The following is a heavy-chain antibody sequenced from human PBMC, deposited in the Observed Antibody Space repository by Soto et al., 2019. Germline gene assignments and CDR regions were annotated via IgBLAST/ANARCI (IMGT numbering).Heavy chain of an antibody. Sequence: XETLSLTCSVAGCTIGGYYWTWIRQPAGKGLEWIGRIYSSGNTKYNPSLQSRVTMSLDTSNNQFSLRLTSVTAADTAVYYCARGQRFSDWFDTWGQGTLVTVS. V-gene: IGHV4-4*07. CDR3: ARGQRFSDWFDT. CDR2: IYSSGNT. J-gene: IGHJ5*02. CDR1: GCTIGGYY. D-gene: IGHD3-3*01.